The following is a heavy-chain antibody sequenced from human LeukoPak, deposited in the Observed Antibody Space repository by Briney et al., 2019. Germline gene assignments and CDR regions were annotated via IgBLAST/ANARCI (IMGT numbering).Heavy chain of an antibody. CDR2: IYYSWST. Sequence: PSETLSLTCTVSGGSISSYYWSWIRQPPGKGLEWIGYIYYSWSTNYNPSLKSRVTISVDTSKNQFSLKLSSVTAADTAVYYCARGTYYYDSSGYYYVLDYWGQGTLVTVSS. V-gene: IGHV4-59*08. CDR3: ARGTYYYDSSGYYYVLDY. D-gene: IGHD3-22*01. CDR1: GGSISSYY. J-gene: IGHJ4*02.